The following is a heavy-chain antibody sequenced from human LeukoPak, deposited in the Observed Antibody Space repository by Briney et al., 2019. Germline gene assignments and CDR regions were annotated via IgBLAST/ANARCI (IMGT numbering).Heavy chain of an antibody. CDR1: GFPFSSYW. CDR3: TRVGYIDEGIDY. V-gene: IGHV3-7*04. D-gene: IGHD5-24*01. Sequence: GGSLRLSCVASGFPFSSYWMTWVRQAPGKGLEWVANIKQDGSKKSYVDSVKGRFTISRDNAKNSLYLQMDSLRAEDTAIYYCTRVGYIDEGIDYWGQGTLVTVS. J-gene: IGHJ4*02. CDR2: IKQDGSKK.